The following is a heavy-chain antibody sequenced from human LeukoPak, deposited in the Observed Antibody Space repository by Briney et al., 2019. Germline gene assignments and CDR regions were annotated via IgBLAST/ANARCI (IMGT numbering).Heavy chain of an antibody. D-gene: IGHD4-23*01. CDR1: GFTFNNHA. J-gene: IGHJ4*02. CDR3: AKGAYGGNSGPPGYFAF. V-gene: IGHV3-23*01. Sequence: QPGRSLRLSCAASGFTFNNHATSWVRQAPGKGLEWVSAISGSGGSTYYADSVKDRFTISRDNSKNTLYLQMNGLRAEDTAVYYCAKGAYGGNSGPPGYFAFWGQGTLVTVSS. CDR2: ISGSGGST.